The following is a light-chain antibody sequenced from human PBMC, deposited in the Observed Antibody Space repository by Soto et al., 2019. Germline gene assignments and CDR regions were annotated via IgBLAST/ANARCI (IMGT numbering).Light chain of an antibody. CDR3: QQSYSTPRT. V-gene: IGKV1-5*01. Sequence: KSTKSPSTMSGSVGYRVTITCRASQTISSWLAWYQQKPGKAPKLLISGASTLEDGAPSRFRGSGSGTDFTLTISRLQPEDFATYYCQQSYSTPRTFGQGTKVDIK. J-gene: IGKJ1*01. CDR2: GAS. CDR1: QTISSW.